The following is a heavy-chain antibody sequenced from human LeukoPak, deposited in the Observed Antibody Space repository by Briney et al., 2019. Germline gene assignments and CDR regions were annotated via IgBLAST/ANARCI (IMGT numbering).Heavy chain of an antibody. J-gene: IGHJ4*02. CDR1: GISLSNYG. V-gene: IGHV3-23*01. CDR2: ISGSGGGT. Sequence: GGSPRLSCAVSGISLSNYGMSWVRQAPGKGLEWVAGISGSGGGTNYADSVKGRFTISRDNPKNTLYLQMNRLRADDTAVYFCAKRGVVIRVILVGFHKEAYYFDSWGQGALVTVSS. D-gene: IGHD3-22*01. CDR3: AKRGVVIRVILVGFHKEAYYFDS.